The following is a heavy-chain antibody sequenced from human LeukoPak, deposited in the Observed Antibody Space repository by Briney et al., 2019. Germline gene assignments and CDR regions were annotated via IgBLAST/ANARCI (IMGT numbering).Heavy chain of an antibody. Sequence: GGSLRLSCAASGFTFSGYAMSWVRQAPGKGLEWVSAISGSGGSTYYADSVKGRFTISRDNSKNTLYLQMNSLRAEDTAVYYCAKVDIVVVVAATPGFDYWGQGTLVTVSS. D-gene: IGHD2-15*01. CDR2: ISGSGGST. J-gene: IGHJ4*02. CDR3: AKVDIVVVVAATPGFDY. V-gene: IGHV3-23*01. CDR1: GFTFSGYA.